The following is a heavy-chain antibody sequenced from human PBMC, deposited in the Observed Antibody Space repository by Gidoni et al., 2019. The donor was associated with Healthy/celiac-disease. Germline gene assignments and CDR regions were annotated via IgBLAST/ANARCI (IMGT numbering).Heavy chain of an antibody. V-gene: IGHV4-34*01. CDR3: ARGSLLRPFDY. J-gene: IGHJ4*02. CDR1: GGSFSGYY. D-gene: IGHD1-26*01. Sequence: QVQLQQWGAGRLKPSETLSLTCAVYGGSFSGYYWSWIRQPPGKGLEWIGEINHSGSTNYNPSLKSRVTISVDTSKNQFSLKLSSVTAADTAVYYCARGSLLRPFDYWGQGTLVTVSS. CDR2: INHSGST.